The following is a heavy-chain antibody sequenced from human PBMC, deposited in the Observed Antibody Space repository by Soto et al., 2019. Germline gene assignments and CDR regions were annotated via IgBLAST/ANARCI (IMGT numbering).Heavy chain of an antibody. CDR2: IYWDDGK. J-gene: IGHJ6*02. Sequence: QITLKESGPTLVKPTQTLTLTCTFSGFSLSTSGVGVGWIRQPPGRALEWLAFIYWDDGKHYSPALKSRLTITKDTSKNEVVITMTNMDPVDTGTYYCAHSGLISGHGMDVWGQGTTVTVSS. D-gene: IGHD3-16*01. V-gene: IGHV2-5*02. CDR3: AHSGLISGHGMDV. CDR1: GFSLSTSGVG.